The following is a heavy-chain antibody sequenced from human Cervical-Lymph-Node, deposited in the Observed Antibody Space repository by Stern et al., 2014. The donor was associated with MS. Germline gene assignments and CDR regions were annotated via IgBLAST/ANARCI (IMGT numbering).Heavy chain of an antibody. CDR1: GFTFSSYG. Sequence: QVQLVESGGGVVQPGTSLRLSCAASGFTFSSYGMHWVRQAPGKGLEWVALAWYDGSTAYYTNSVKGRFTISRDNSKNTLSLQMNSLTAEDTAVYYCARGHIPYAYNSLFDYWGRGTLVTVSS. CDR3: ARGHIPYAYNSLFDY. J-gene: IGHJ4*02. D-gene: IGHD5-24*01. CDR2: AWYDGSTA. V-gene: IGHV3-33*01.